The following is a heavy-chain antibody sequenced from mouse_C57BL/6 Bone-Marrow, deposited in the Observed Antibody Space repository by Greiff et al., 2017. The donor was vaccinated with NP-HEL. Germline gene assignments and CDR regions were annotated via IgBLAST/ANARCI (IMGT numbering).Heavy chain of an antibody. CDR3: ARPDFGYAMDY. Sequence: EVKLMESGGGLVKPGGSLKLSCAASGFTISDYGMHWVRQAPEKGLEWVAYISSGSSTIYYADTVKGRFTISRDNAKNTLFLQMTSLRSEDTAMYYCARPDFGYAMDYWGQGTSVTVSS. CDR2: ISSGSSTI. CDR1: GFTISDYG. V-gene: IGHV5-17*01. J-gene: IGHJ4*01.